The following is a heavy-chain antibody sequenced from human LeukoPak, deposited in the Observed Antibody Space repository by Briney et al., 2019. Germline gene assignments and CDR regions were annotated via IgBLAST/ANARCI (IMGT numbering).Heavy chain of an antibody. CDR1: GFTFSSYG. CDR2: IRYDGSNK. CDR3: AKKPHSSGWYSVHGYFDY. D-gene: IGHD6-19*01. J-gene: IGHJ4*02. V-gene: IGHV3-30*02. Sequence: GGSLRLSCAASGFTFSSYGMHWVRQAPGKGLEWVAFIRYDGSNKYYADSVKGRFTNSRDNSKNTLYLQMNSLRAEDTAVYYCAKKPHSSGWYSVHGYFDYWGQGTLVTVSS.